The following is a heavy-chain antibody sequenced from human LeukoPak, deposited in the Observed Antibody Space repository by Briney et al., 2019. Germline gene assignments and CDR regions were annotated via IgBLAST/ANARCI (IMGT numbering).Heavy chain of an antibody. CDR1: GGSISSSSYY. V-gene: IGHV4-39*07. CDR3: ARESSRITIFGVVGGFDY. J-gene: IGHJ4*02. Sequence: SETLSLTCTVSGGSISSSSYYWGWIRQPPGKGLEWIGSIYYSGSTYYNPSLKSRVTISVDTSKNQFSLKLSSVTAADTAVYYCARESSRITIFGVVGGFDYWGQGTLVTVSS. CDR2: IYYSGST. D-gene: IGHD3-3*01.